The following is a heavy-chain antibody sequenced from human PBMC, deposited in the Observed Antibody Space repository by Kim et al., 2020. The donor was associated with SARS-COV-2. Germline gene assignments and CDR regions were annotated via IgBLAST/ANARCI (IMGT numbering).Heavy chain of an antibody. CDR2: VSGSGEVT. D-gene: IGHD5-18*01. J-gene: IGHJ1*01. CDR1: GFTFTSFA. CDR3: AKDFSSDRRAWIHDA. Sequence: GGSLRHSCVGSGFTFTSFAMSWVRQAPGKGLEWISAVSGSGEVTFYADSVEGRFTISRENSRNTLYLQMTSLRADDTAIYYCAKDFSSDRRAWIHDAWG. V-gene: IGHV3-23*01.